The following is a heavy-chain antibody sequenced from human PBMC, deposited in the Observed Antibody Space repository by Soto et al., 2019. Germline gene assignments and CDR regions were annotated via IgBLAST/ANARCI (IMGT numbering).Heavy chain of an antibody. J-gene: IGHJ6*02. CDR1: GYTFTGYY. V-gene: IGHV1-3*04. CDR2: INTGNGNT. CDR3: ARGERLYYAYYGMDV. D-gene: IGHD2-21*01. Sequence: ASVKVSCKASGYTFTGYYMIWVRQAPGQRPEWMGWINTGNGNTKYSPKLQGRVTITRDTSASTAYMELSSLKSEDTAVYYCARGERLYYAYYGMDVWGQGSTVTVSS.